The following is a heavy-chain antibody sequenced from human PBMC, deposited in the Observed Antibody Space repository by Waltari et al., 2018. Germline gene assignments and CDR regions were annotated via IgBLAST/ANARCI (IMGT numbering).Heavy chain of an antibody. CDR2: INHSGST. J-gene: IGHJ4*02. V-gene: IGHV4-34*01. D-gene: IGHD3-22*01. Sequence: QVQLQQWGAGLLKPSETLSLTCAVYGGSFSGYYWSWIRQPPGKGLEWIGEINHSGSTNYNPSLKSRVTISVDTSKNQFSLKLSSVTAADTAVYYCASDYYDSSGYYGDYWGQGTLVTVSS. CDR3: ASDYYDSSGYYGDY. CDR1: GGSFSGYY.